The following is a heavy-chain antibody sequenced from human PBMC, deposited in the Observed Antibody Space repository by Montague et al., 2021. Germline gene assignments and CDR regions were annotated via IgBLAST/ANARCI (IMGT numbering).Heavy chain of an antibody. CDR2: TYYTGSP. V-gene: IGHV4-61*01. D-gene: IGHD6-19*01. Sequence: SETLSLTCNVSGGSVSTGNYYWTWIRQPPGKELEWIGYTYYTGSPKYNPSLESRVTISISTSKKQFTLKLSSVTAADTAVYYCARGQWLVPYYLDSWGQGTLVTVSS. CDR1: GGSVSTGNYY. CDR3: ARGQWLVPYYLDS. J-gene: IGHJ4*02.